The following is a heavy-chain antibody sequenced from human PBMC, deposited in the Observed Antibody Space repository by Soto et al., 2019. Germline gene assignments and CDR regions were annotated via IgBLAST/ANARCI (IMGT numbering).Heavy chain of an antibody. CDR1: GGSISRYY. CDR3: ARADIVGYYGMDV. J-gene: IGHJ6*02. Sequence: PSETLSLTCTVSGGSISRYYWSWIRQPPGKGLEWIGYIYYSGSTNYNPSLKSRVTISVDTSKNQFSLKLSSVTAADTAVYYCARADIVGYYGMDVCGQGTTVTVSS. CDR2: IYYSGST. D-gene: IGHD2-15*01. V-gene: IGHV4-59*01.